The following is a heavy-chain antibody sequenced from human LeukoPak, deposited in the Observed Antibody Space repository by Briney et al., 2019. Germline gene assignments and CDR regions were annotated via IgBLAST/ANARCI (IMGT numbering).Heavy chain of an antibody. Sequence: PGGSLRLSCVASGFTLSDAWVTWVRQAPGKGLEWVSVIYSGGSTYYADSVKGRFTISRDNSKNTLYLQMNSLRAEDTAVYYCARDYYGSGSYYWGQGTLVTVSS. CDR3: ARDYYGSGSYY. J-gene: IGHJ4*02. CDR2: IYSGGST. V-gene: IGHV3-66*01. CDR1: GFTLSDAW. D-gene: IGHD3-10*01.